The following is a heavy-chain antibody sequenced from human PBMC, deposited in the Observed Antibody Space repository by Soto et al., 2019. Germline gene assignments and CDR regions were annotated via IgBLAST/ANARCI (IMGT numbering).Heavy chain of an antibody. CDR2: IFPLLAMV. CDR3: AKEDGAGFKS. V-gene: IGHV1-69*04. J-gene: IGHJ4*02. CDR1: GGDLTNSG. Sequence: QVHLVQSGAEMKKPGSSVKVSCKVSGGDLTNSGISWVRQAPGQGLEWMGGIFPLLAMVHYSQKFQGRVTITADEATKTAYMDLGSLKADDTAVYDCAKEDGAGFKSWGQGTLVIVSS. D-gene: IGHD1-26*01.